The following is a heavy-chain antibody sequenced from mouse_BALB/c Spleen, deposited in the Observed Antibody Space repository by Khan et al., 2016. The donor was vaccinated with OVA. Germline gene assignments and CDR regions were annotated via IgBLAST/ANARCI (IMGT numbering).Heavy chain of an antibody. J-gene: IGHJ1*01. CDR2: ISSGSSTI. CDR3: SRSGGNCNWYFDV. V-gene: IGHV5-17*02. D-gene: IGHD2-1*01. Sequence: EVELVESGGGLVQPGGSRKLSCAASGFTFSSFGMHWVRQAPKKGLEWVAYISSGSSTIYYVDTVKGRFTISRDSPKKTLFLQMTSLRSEDTAMYYCSRSGGNCNWYFDVWGAGTSVTVSS. CDR1: GFTFSSFG.